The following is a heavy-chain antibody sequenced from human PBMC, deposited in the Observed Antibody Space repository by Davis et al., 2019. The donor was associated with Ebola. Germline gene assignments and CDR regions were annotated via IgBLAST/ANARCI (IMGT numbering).Heavy chain of an antibody. CDR2: IIPILGIA. J-gene: IGHJ2*01. D-gene: IGHD6-6*01. CDR1: GGTFSGYA. Sequence: SVKVSRKASGGTFSGYAISWVRQAPGQGLEWMGGIIPILGIANYAQKFQGRVTITADESTSTAYMELSSLRSEDTAVYYCASGLVRGESYWYFDLWGRGTLVTVSS. V-gene: IGHV1-69*10. CDR3: ASGLVRGESYWYFDL.